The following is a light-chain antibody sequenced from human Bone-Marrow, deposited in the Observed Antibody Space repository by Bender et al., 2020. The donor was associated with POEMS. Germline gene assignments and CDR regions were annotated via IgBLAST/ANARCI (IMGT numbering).Light chain of an antibody. CDR2: DNN. Sequence: SALTQPASVSGSPGQSITISCTGPTPDFGTYYDDVSWYQQLPGKAPQLILYDNNKRPSGFPDRFSGSKSGNTASLTISGLQGEDEAHYYCSSYAGNNNYVFGSGTKVTVL. CDR1: TPDFGTYYDD. CDR3: SSYAGNNNYV. J-gene: IGLJ1*01. V-gene: IGLV2-8*01.